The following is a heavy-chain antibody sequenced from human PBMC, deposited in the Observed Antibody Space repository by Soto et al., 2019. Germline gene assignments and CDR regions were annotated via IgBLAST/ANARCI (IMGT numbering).Heavy chain of an antibody. D-gene: IGHD5-12*01. CDR2: IIPIFGTA. Sequence: SVKVSFKASGGTFSSYAISWLRQAPGQGLEWMGGIIPIFGTANYAQKFQGRVTITADESTSTAYMELSSLRSEDTAVYYCARDLDSGYDRNYYGMDVWGQGTTVTVSS. CDR1: GGTFSSYA. V-gene: IGHV1-69*13. CDR3: ARDLDSGYDRNYYGMDV. J-gene: IGHJ6*02.